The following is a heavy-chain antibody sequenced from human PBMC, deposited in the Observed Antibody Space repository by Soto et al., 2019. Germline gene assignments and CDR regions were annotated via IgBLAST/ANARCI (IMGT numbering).Heavy chain of an antibody. CDR1: GYSFTSYW. V-gene: IGHV5-10-1*01. J-gene: IGHJ4*02. Sequence: GESLKISCKGSGYSFTSYWISWVRQMPGKGLEWMGRIDPSDSYTNYSPSFQGHVTISADKSISTAYLQWSSLKASDTAVYYCARDWAAAGPFDYWGQGTLVTVSS. D-gene: IGHD6-13*01. CDR2: IDPSDSYT. CDR3: ARDWAAAGPFDY.